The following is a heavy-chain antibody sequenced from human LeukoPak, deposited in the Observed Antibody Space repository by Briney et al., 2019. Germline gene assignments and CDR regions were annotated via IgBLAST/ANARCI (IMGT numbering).Heavy chain of an antibody. Sequence: SETLSLTCTVSGGSISSSSYYWSWLRQPPGQGLEWIGYIYYSGSTNYNPSLKSRVTISVDTSKNQFSLKLSSVTAADTAVYYCARMVAGNDYWGQGTLVTVSS. V-gene: IGHV4-61*05. CDR2: IYYSGST. CDR1: GGSISSSSYY. CDR3: ARMVAGNDY. D-gene: IGHD6-19*01. J-gene: IGHJ4*02.